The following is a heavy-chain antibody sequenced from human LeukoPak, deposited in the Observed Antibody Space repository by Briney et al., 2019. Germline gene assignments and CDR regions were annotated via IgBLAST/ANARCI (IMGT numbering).Heavy chain of an antibody. V-gene: IGHV3-66*01. Sequence: PSETLSLTCAVYGGSFSGQYWSWVRQAPGKGLEWVSVIYSGGSTYYADSVKGRFTISRDNSKNTLYLQMNSLRAEDTAVYYCARESSSGWYYFDYWGQGTLVTVSS. J-gene: IGHJ4*02. CDR2: IYSGGST. D-gene: IGHD6-19*01. CDR3: ARESSSGWYYFDY. CDR1: GGSFSGQY.